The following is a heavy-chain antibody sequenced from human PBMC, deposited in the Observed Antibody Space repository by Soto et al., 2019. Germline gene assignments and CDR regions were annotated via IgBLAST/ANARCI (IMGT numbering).Heavy chain of an antibody. CDR1: GYTFTSYG. Sequence: ASVKVSCKASGYTFTSYGISWVRQAPGQGLEWMGWISAYNGNTNYAQKLQCRVTMTTDTSTSTAYMELRSLRSADTAVYYCARAKVGITIFGVADYYYCGMDVWGQGTTVTVSS. CDR2: ISAYNGNT. CDR3: ARAKVGITIFGVADYYYCGMDV. V-gene: IGHV1-18*01. J-gene: IGHJ6*02. D-gene: IGHD3-3*01.